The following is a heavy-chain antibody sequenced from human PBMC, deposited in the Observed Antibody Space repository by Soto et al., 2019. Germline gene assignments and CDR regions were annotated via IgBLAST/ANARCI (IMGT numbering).Heavy chain of an antibody. D-gene: IGHD1-20*01. V-gene: IGHV3-23*01. CDR3: PKSIFSPYNLKPYGMDI. Sequence: PGGSLRLSCAASGFTFSSYAMSWVRQAPGKGLEWVSAISGSGGSTYYADSVKGRFTISRDNSKNTLYLQMNSRRAEDTAVYYSPKSIFSPYNLKPYGMDIWGQGPTVTVSS. CDR1: GFTFSSYA. J-gene: IGHJ6*02. CDR2: ISGSGGST.